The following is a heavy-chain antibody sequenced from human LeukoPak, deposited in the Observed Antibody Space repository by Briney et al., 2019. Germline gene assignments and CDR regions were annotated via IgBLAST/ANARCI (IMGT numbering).Heavy chain of an antibody. V-gene: IGHV4-34*01. Sequence: PSETLSLTCAVYGGSFSGYYWSWIRQPPGKGLEWIGEINHSGSTNYNPSLKGRVTISVDTSKNQFSLKLSSVTAADTAVYYCARDSRGGFDYWGQGTLVTVSS. CDR1: GGSFSGYY. D-gene: IGHD2-15*01. CDR3: ARDSRGGFDY. J-gene: IGHJ4*02. CDR2: INHSGST.